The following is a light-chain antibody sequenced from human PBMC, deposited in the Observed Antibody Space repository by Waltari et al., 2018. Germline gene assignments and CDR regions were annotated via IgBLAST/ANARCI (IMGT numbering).Light chain of an antibody. CDR2: EVS. CDR3: SSYTSSSPYV. J-gene: IGLJ1*01. CDR1: SSDVGGYNY. V-gene: IGLV2-14*01. Sequence: QSALTQPASVSGSPGQSITISCTGTSSDVGGYNYVCWYQQNPGKAPKLMIYEVSNRPSGVSNRFSGSTSGNTASLTISGLQTEDEADYYCSSYTSSSPYVFGTGTKVTVL.